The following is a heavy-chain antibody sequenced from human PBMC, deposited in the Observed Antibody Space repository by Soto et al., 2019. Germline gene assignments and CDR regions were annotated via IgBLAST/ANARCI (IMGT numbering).Heavy chain of an antibody. CDR1: GFTFTSSA. Sequence: QMPLVQSGPEVKKPGTSVKVSCKASGFTFTSSAVQWVRQARGQRLEGIGWIVVGSGNTNYAQKFQERVTITRDMSTSTAYMELSSLRSEDTAVYYCAAGPEPSYYYYYGMDVWGQGTTVTVSS. J-gene: IGHJ6*02. V-gene: IGHV1-58*01. CDR3: AAGPEPSYYYYYGMDV. D-gene: IGHD1-1*01. CDR2: IVVGSGNT.